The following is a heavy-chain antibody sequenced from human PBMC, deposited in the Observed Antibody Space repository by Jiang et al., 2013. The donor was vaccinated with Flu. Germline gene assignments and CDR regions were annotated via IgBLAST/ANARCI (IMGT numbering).Heavy chain of an antibody. J-gene: IGHJ4*02. Sequence: IYPGDSDTRYSPSFQGQVTISADKSISTAYLQWSSLKASDTAMYYCASTKYCSGGSCITTSFDYWGQGTLVTVSS. CDR3: ASTKYCSGGSCITTSFDY. CDR2: IYPGDSDT. D-gene: IGHD2-15*01. V-gene: IGHV5-51*01.